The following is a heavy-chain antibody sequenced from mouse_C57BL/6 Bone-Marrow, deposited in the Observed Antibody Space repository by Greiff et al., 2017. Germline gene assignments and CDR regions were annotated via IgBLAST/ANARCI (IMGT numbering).Heavy chain of an antibody. CDR3: ARDQITTVVATRARDY. CDR1: GYTFTSYG. CDR2: IYPRSGNT. D-gene: IGHD1-1*01. Sequence: VQLQQSGAELARPGASVKLSCKASGYTFTSYGISWVKQRTGQGLEWIGEIYPRSGNTYYNEKFKGKATLTADKSSSTAYMELRSLTSEDSAVYFCARDQITTVVATRARDYWGQGTSVTVSS. V-gene: IGHV1-81*01. J-gene: IGHJ4*01.